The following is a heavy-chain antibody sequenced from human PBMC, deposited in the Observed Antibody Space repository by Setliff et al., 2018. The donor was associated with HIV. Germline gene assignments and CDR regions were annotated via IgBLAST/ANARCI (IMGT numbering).Heavy chain of an antibody. Sequence: GASVKVSCKASGGTFSAYAVNWVRQAPGQGLEWMGRIISILGTPNYSHKFQGRVTITADKSTTTTYMELSSLRSEDTAVYYCARGATITYYFDYWGQGTLVTVSS. CDR1: GGTFSAYA. J-gene: IGHJ4*02. V-gene: IGHV1-69*04. D-gene: IGHD5-12*01. CDR3: ARGATITYYFDY. CDR2: IISILGTP.